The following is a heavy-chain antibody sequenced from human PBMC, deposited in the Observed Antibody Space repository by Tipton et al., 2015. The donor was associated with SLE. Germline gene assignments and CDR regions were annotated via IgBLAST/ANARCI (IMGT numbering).Heavy chain of an antibody. V-gene: IGHV4-59*01. J-gene: IGHJ5*02. CDR3: ARLEDPFGIFGVPKGWFDP. D-gene: IGHD3-3*01. CDR2: VYDSGST. CDR1: GGSISTYF. Sequence: TLSLTCTISGGSISTYFWSWIRQPPGKGLEWIGYVYDSGSTHYNPSLPSRVTMSVDTSKNQFSLKLTSVTAADTAVYYCARLEDPFGIFGVPKGWFDPWGQGTLVTVSS.